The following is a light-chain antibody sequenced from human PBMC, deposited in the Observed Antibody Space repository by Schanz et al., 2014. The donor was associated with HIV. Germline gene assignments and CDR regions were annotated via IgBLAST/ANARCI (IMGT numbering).Light chain of an antibody. CDR2: GAS. V-gene: IGKV3D-20*02. J-gene: IGKJ4*01. CDR3: QQRSNWPLT. Sequence: EIVLTQSPGTLSLSPGERATLSCRASQSISRNYLAWFQQKPGQAPRLLIYGASTRATGIPARFSGSGSGTEFTLTISSLQSEDFAVYYCQQRSNWPLTFGGGTKVEFK. CDR1: QSISRNY.